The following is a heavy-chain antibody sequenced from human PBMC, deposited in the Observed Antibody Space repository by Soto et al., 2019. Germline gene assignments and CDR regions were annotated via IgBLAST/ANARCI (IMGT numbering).Heavy chain of an antibody. CDR3: ARGRGGSYPQSSYYYYYGMDV. CDR2: INHSGST. V-gene: IGHV4-34*01. CDR1: GGSFSGYY. J-gene: IGHJ6*02. D-gene: IGHD1-26*01. Sequence: SETLSLTCAVYGGSFSGYYWSWIRQPPGKGLEWIGEINHSGSTNYNPSLKSRVTISVDTSKNQFSLKLSSVTAADTAVYYCARGRGGSYPQSSYYYYYGMDVWGQGTTVTVSS.